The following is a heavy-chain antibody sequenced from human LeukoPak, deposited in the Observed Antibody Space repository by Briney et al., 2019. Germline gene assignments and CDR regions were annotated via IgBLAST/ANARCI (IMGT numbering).Heavy chain of an antibody. CDR1: GGSFSGYY. CDR2: INHSGST. Sequence: SETLSLTGAVYGGSFSGYYWSWIRQPPGKGLEWIGEINHSGSTNYNPSLKSRVTISVDTSKNQFSLQLSSVTAADTAVYYCTRGSIAYYYMDVWGKGTTVTISS. CDR3: TRGSIAYYYMDV. V-gene: IGHV4-34*01. J-gene: IGHJ6*03. D-gene: IGHD3-22*01.